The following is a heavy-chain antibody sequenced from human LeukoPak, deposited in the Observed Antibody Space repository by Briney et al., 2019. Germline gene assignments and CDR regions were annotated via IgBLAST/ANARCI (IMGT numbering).Heavy chain of an antibody. J-gene: IGHJ4*02. CDR1: GDSMYNSDYY. D-gene: IGHD2-2*01. V-gene: IGHV4-61*08. CDR3: ATHSYCSSTSCQVDY. CDR2: IYYSGST. Sequence: SETLSLTCTVSGDSMYNSDYYWSWIRQPPGKGLEWIGYIYYSGSTNYNPSLKSRVTISVDTSKNQFSLKLSSVTAADTAVYYCATHSYCSSTSCQVDYWGQGTLVTVSS.